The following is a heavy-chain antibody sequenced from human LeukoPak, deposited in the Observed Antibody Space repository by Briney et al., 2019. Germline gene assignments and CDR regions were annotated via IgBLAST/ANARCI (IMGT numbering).Heavy chain of an antibody. CDR1: GYTFTNYA. J-gene: IGHJ4*02. D-gene: IGHD3-9*01. V-gene: IGHV1-3*03. CDR2: INLVNGNT. CDR3: ARGASGILTGYYTFDY. Sequence: ASVKVSCKASGYTFTNYAMHWVRLAPGQRLQWMGWINLVNGNTKYSQYFEGRVTITRDTSASTVYMELSSLRPDDMAVYYCARGASGILTGYYTFDYWGQGTLVTVSS.